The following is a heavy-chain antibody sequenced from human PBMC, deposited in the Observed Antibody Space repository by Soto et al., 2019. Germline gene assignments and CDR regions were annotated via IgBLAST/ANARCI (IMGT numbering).Heavy chain of an antibody. CDR2: SA. D-gene: IGHD2-15*01. CDR1: GGTFSIYT. CDR3: AREGPPDIAWFDP. Sequence: QVQLVQSGVEVQKPGSSVKVSCKASGGTFSIYTISWVRQAPGQGLEWMGGSANSAQKFQGRLTVTADESTSTVYLELSSLTSEDTAVYYCAREGPPDIAWFDPWGQGTLVSVSS. J-gene: IGHJ5*02. V-gene: IGHV1-69*01.